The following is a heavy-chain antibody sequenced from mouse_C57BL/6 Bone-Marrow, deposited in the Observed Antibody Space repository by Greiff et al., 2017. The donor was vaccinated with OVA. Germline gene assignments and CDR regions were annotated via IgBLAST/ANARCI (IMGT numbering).Heavy chain of an antibody. CDR1: GYAFTNYL. Sequence: VQLQQSGAELVRPGTSVKVSCKASGYAFTNYLIEWVKQRPGQGLEWIGVINPGSGGTNYNEKFKGKATLTADKSSSTAYMQLSSLTSEDSAVYCCARSGLRPLFAYWGQGTLVTVAA. CDR2: INPGSGGT. CDR3: ARSGLRPLFAY. D-gene: IGHD1-2*01. J-gene: IGHJ3*01. V-gene: IGHV1-54*01.